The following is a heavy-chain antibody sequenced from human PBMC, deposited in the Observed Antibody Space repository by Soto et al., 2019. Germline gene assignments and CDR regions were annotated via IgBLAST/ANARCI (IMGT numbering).Heavy chain of an antibody. CDR2: IYSGGST. D-gene: IGHD5-18*01. CDR3: ARTAVDTAMASLSFDY. Sequence: GGSLRLSCAASVFTVSSNYMSWVRQAPGKGLEWVSVIYSGGSTYYADSVKGRFTISRDNSKNTLYLQMNSLRAEDTAVYYCARTAVDTAMASLSFDYWGQGTLVTVSS. J-gene: IGHJ4*02. CDR1: VFTVSSNY. V-gene: IGHV3-53*01.